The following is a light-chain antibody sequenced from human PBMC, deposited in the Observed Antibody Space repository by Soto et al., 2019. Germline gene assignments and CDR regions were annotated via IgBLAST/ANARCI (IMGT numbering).Light chain of an antibody. CDR1: QSVSSK. CDR3: QQYNDWPPQLT. J-gene: IGKJ4*01. CDR2: GAS. Sequence: EIVMTQSPATLSVSVGERATLSCRASQSVSSKLAWYQQKPGQAPRLLIYGASTRATGIPASFSGSGSGTEFTLTISSLQSEDFAVYYCQQYNDWPPQLTFGGGTKVEIK. V-gene: IGKV3-15*01.